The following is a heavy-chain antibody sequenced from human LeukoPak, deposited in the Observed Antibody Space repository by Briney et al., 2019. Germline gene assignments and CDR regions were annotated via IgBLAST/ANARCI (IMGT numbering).Heavy chain of an antibody. CDR1: GFTFGSYA. CDR2: ISGSGGST. CDR3: ARRAGDYSHPYDY. J-gene: IGHJ4*02. V-gene: IGHV3-23*01. Sequence: PGGSLRLSCAASGFTFGSYAMSWVRQAPGKGLEWVSAISGSGGSTYYADSVKGRFTISRDNSKNTVHLQMNSLRAEDTAMYYCARRAGDYSHPYDYWGQGTLVTVSS. D-gene: IGHD3-22*01.